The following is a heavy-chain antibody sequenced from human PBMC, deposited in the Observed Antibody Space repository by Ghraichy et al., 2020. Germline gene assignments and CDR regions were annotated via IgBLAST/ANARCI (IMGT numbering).Heavy chain of an antibody. V-gene: IGHV3-33*01. CDR1: GFTFSSYG. Sequence: GGSLRLSCAASGFTFSSYGMHWVRQAPGKGLEWVAVIWYDGSNKYYADSVKGRFTISRDNSKNTLYLQMNSLRAEDTAVYYCARSQDSSGYDAFDIWGQGTMVTVSS. D-gene: IGHD3-22*01. CDR3: ARSQDSSGYDAFDI. CDR2: IWYDGSNK. J-gene: IGHJ3*02.